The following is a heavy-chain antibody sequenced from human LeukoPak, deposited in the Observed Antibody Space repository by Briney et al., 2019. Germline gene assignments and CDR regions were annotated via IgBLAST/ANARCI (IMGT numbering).Heavy chain of an antibody. CDR2: IKQDGSEK. D-gene: IGHD5-18*01. J-gene: IGHJ4*02. Sequence: GGSLRLSCAASGFTFSSYAMSWVRQAPGKGLEWVANIKQDGSEKYYVDSVKGRFTISRDNAKNSLYLQMNSLRAEDTAVYYCARRRSYGFLGDYFDYWGQGTLVTVSS. CDR3: ARRRSYGFLGDYFDY. CDR1: GFTFSSYA. V-gene: IGHV3-7*01.